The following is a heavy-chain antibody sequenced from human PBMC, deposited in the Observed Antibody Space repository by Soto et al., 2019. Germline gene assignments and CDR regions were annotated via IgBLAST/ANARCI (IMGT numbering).Heavy chain of an antibody. Sequence: KTSETLSLTCAVYGGSFSGYYWSWIRQPPGKGLEWIGEINHSGSTNYNPSLKSRVTISVDTSKNQFSLKLSSVTAADTAVYYCARGRGMGQWLPSNWFDPWGQGTLVTVSS. V-gene: IGHV4-34*01. CDR3: ARGRGMGQWLPSNWFDP. D-gene: IGHD6-19*01. J-gene: IGHJ5*02. CDR2: INHSGST. CDR1: GGSFSGYY.